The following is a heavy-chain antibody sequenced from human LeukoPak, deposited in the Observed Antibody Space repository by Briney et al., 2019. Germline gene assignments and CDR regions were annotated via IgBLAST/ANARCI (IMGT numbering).Heavy chain of an antibody. J-gene: IGHJ4*02. CDR1: GDSINSGSYY. D-gene: IGHD6-19*01. Sequence: PSQTLSLTCTVSGDSINSGSYYWTWIRQPAGQGLEWIGRINPIGTTDYNPSLKSQVTISVDTSKNQFSLKLTSVTAADTAVYYCARAQQWLPFTYWGQGTLVTVSP. V-gene: IGHV4-61*02. CDR2: INPIGTT. CDR3: ARAQQWLPFTY.